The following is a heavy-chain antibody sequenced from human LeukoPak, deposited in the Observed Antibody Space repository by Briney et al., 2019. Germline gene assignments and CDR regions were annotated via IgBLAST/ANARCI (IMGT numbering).Heavy chain of an antibody. CDR3: ARDAVDYGDYPDY. CDR1: GYSISSGYY. Sequence: PSETLSLTCTVSGYSISSGYYWGWIRQPPGKGLEWIGSIYHSGSTYYNPSLKSRVTISVETSKNQFSLKLSSVTAADTAVYYCARDAVDYGDYPDYWGQGTLVTVSS. V-gene: IGHV4-38-2*02. CDR2: IYHSGST. D-gene: IGHD4-17*01. J-gene: IGHJ4*02.